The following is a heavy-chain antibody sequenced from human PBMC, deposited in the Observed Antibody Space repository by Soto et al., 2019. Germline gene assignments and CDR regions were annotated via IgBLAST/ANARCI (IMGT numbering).Heavy chain of an antibody. V-gene: IGHV1-2*04. D-gene: IGHD3-10*01. CDR3: ARAAKITMVRGVPTHPFDY. CDR1: GYTLTGYY. J-gene: IGHJ4*02. CDR2: LNPNSGGT. Sequence: ASVKVSCKASGYTLTGYYMHWMRQAPGQGLEWMGWLNPNSGGTNYAQKFQGWVTMTRDTSISTAYMELSRLRSDDTAVYYCARAAKITMVRGVPTHPFDYWGQGTLVTVSS.